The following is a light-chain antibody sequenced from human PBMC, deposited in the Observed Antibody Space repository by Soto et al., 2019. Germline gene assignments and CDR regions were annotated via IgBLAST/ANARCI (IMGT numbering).Light chain of an antibody. Sequence: DIQLTQSPSCVSASVGDRVTITCRANHDISSWLAWYQQKPGKAPKLLIYTASTLQSGVPSRFSGSGYGTDFTLTVSSPQPEDFATYYCQQSNTFVTFGGGTKVDIK. V-gene: IGKV1-12*01. CDR3: QQSNTFVT. CDR2: TAS. J-gene: IGKJ4*01. CDR1: HDISSW.